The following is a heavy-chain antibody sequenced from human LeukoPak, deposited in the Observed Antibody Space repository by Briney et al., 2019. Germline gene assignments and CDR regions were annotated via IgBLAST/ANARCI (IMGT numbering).Heavy chain of an antibody. Sequence: SVKVSCKASGGTFSSYAISWVRQAPGQGLEWMGGIIPIFGTANYAQKFQGRVTITTDESTSTAYMELSSLISEDTAVYYCASTGKMATTYYFDYWGQGTLVTVSS. J-gene: IGHJ4*02. CDR3: ASTGKMATTYYFDY. V-gene: IGHV1-69*05. D-gene: IGHD5-24*01. CDR2: IIPIFGTA. CDR1: GGTFSSYA.